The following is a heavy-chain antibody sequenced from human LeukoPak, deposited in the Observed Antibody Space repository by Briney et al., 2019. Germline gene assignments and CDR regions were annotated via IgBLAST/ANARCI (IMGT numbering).Heavy chain of an antibody. Sequence: GGSLRLSCAASGFTFSKYWMLWVRQAPGKGLESVSRINTDGTVTTYADSVKGRFTVSRDNADNTMFLRMNSVRDEDTAVYYCASKQWLAPPPDSWGQGTPVTVSS. D-gene: IGHD6-19*01. V-gene: IGHV3-74*01. CDR3: ASKQWLAPPPDS. J-gene: IGHJ4*02. CDR1: GFTFSKYW. CDR2: INTDGTVT.